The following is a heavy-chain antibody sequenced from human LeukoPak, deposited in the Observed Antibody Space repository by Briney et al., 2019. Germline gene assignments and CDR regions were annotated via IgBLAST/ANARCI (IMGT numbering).Heavy chain of an antibody. Sequence: GSLRLSCAASGFTVSSNYMSWARQAPGKGLEWVSVIYSGGSTYYADSVKGRFTISRDNSKNTLYLQMNSLRAEDTAVYYCARGGYGDYYYYYGMDVWGKGTTVTVSS. D-gene: IGHD4-17*01. CDR1: GFTVSSNY. J-gene: IGHJ6*04. CDR2: IYSGGST. V-gene: IGHV3-53*01. CDR3: ARGGYGDYYYYYGMDV.